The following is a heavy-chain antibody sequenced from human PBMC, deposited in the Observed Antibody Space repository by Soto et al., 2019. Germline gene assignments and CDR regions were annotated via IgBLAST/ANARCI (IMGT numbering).Heavy chain of an antibody. CDR2: ITVGVGDT. V-gene: IGHV1-3*01. CDR3: ARAVDVVAGDDFDY. J-gene: IGHJ4*02. Sequence: QVHLVQSAAEVRKPGASVKLSCKASGYAFSPYGMHWVRQAPGPRPEWMGWITVGVGDTQYSQKFQGRGTFATDTSASTLDMEVTSLRAEDTAVDYWARAVDVVAGDDFDYWGQGALVTIAA. CDR1: GYAFSPYG. D-gene: IGHD5-12*01.